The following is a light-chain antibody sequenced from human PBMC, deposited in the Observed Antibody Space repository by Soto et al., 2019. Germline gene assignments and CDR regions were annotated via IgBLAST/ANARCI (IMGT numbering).Light chain of an antibody. CDR1: QTISTW. Sequence: DIQVTQSPPTLSASVGDRVTITCRASQTISTWMAWYQQRPGKAPKLLVYDASTLQSGVASRFSGSGSGTEFTLIISSLQPDDFATYYCQQYNSYSTFGQGTRLEIK. J-gene: IGKJ5*01. CDR2: DAS. CDR3: QQYNSYST. V-gene: IGKV1-5*01.